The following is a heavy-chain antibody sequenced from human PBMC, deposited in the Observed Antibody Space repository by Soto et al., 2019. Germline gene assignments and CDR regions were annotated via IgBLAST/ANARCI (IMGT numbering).Heavy chain of an antibody. V-gene: IGHV1-18*01. CDR2: ISGYNGNT. Sequence: QVQLMQSGAEVKKPGASVKVSCKTSGYTFTNYGISWVRQAPGQGLEWMGWISGYNGNTNYAQKLQGRVTMNTDTSTRTDYMELRSLRYDDTAVYYCARGSGWEFDYWGQGTLVTVSS. CDR3: ARGSGWEFDY. J-gene: IGHJ4*02. D-gene: IGHD6-19*01. CDR1: GYTFTNYG.